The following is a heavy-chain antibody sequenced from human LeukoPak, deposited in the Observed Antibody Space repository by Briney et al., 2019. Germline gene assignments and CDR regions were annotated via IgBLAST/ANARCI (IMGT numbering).Heavy chain of an antibody. Sequence: GGSLRLSCAASGFTFDDYAMHWVRHAPGEGLEWVSGISWNSGSIGYADSVKGRFTISRDNAKNSLYLQMNSLRAEDTALYYCAKGRDGYNPKYYFDYWGQGTLVTVSS. CDR1: GFTFDDYA. CDR2: ISWNSGSI. D-gene: IGHD5-24*01. CDR3: AKGRDGYNPKYYFDY. J-gene: IGHJ4*02. V-gene: IGHV3-9*01.